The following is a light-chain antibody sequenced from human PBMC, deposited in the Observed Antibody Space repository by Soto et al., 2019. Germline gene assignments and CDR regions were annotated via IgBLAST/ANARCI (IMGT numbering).Light chain of an antibody. Sequence: QSALTQPASVSGSPGQSITISCTGTSSDVGGYNYVSWYQQHPGKAPKLLIYDVNNRPSGVSNRFSGSKSGNTASLTISGLQAEDEADSYCTSYTSSSTYVFGTGTKLTVL. V-gene: IGLV2-14*01. CDR3: TSYTSSSTYV. CDR1: SSDVGGYNY. CDR2: DVN. J-gene: IGLJ1*01.